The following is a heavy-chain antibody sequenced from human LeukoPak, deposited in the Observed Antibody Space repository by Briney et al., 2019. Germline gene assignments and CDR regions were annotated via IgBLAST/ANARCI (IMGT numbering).Heavy chain of an antibody. Sequence: GGSLRLSCAASGFSFSNYLMHWVRQAPGKGLVWVSRINSDGSSTNYADSVKGRFTISRDNAKNTLYLQMNSLRDEDTAVLYCVRGSHDFAYWGQGTLVTVSS. CDR3: VRGSHDFAY. CDR2: INSDGSST. CDR1: GFSFSNYL. V-gene: IGHV3-74*01. J-gene: IGHJ4*02.